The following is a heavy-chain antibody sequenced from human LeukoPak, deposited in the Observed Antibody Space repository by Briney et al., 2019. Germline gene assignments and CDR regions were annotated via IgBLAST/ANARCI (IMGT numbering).Heavy chain of an antibody. CDR1: GYTFTSYG. CDR3: ARDRGSGWYTDY. D-gene: IGHD6-19*01. Sequence: ASVKVSCKASGYTFTSYGISWVRQAPGQGLEWMGWISAYNGNTNYAQKLQGRVTMTTDTSTSTAYMDLRSLRSDDTAIYYCARDRGSGWYTDYWGQGTLVTVSS. CDR2: ISAYNGNT. J-gene: IGHJ4*02. V-gene: IGHV1-18*01.